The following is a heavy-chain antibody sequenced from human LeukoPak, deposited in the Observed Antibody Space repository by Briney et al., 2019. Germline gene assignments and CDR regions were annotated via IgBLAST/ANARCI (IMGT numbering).Heavy chain of an antibody. CDR3: ARGDRAFDI. D-gene: IGHD3-16*01. J-gene: IGHJ3*02. CDR2: IYSGGST. V-gene: IGHV3-53*04. CDR1: GFTVISNY. Sequence: GGSLRLSCAASGFTVISNYMSWVRQAPGKGLEWVSVIYSGGSTYYSDSVKGRFTISRHNSKNTLYLQMDSLRAEATAVYYCARGDRAFDIWGQGTMVTVSS.